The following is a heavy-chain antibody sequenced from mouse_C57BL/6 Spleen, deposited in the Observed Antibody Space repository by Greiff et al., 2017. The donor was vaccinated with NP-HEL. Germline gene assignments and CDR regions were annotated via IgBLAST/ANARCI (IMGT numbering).Heavy chain of an antibody. CDR3: ARRTGPAWFAY. D-gene: IGHD4-1*01. V-gene: IGHV1-42*01. J-gene: IGHJ3*01. CDR2: INPSTGGT. Sequence: VQLQQSGPELVKPGASVKISCKASGYSFTGYYMNWVKQSPEKSLEWIGEINPSTGGTTYNQKFKAKATLTVDKSSSTAYMQLKSLTSEDSAVYYCARRTGPAWFAYWGQGTLVTVSA. CDR1: GYSFTGYY.